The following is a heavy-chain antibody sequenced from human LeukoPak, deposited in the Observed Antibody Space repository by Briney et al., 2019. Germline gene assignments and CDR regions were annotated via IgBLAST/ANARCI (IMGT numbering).Heavy chain of an antibody. D-gene: IGHD3-10*01. V-gene: IGHV3-23*01. CDR3: AKDNSRVVRGVSPDY. Sequence: GGSLRLSCAASGFTFSSYAMSWVRQAPGKGLEWVSAISGSGGSTYYADSVKGRFTNSRDNSKNTLYLKMNSLRAEDTAVYHCAKDNSRVVRGVSPDYWGQGTLVTVSS. J-gene: IGHJ4*02. CDR1: GFTFSSYA. CDR2: ISGSGGST.